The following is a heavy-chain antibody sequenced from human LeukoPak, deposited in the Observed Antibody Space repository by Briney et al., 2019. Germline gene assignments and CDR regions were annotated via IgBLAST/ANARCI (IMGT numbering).Heavy chain of an antibody. CDR1: GGTFSSYG. CDR2: ISIYNGFT. D-gene: IGHD1-14*01. J-gene: IGHJ4*02. V-gene: IGHV1-18*01. CDR3: GRDLGEAQTPQFIDY. Sequence: RASVKVSCKASGGTFSSYGVSWVRQAPGHGIEWMGWISIYNGFTKYAQKFQDRVIMTTDKSTNTVYMDLRSLRSDDTAFYYCGRDLGEAQTPQFIDYWGQGTLVTVSA.